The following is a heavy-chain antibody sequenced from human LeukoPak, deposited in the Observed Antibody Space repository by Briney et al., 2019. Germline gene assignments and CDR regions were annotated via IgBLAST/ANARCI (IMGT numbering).Heavy chain of an antibody. CDR2: ISGSGGST. V-gene: IGHV3-23*01. D-gene: IGHD3-22*01. Sequence: GGSLRLSCAASGFTFSSYAMSWVRQAPGKGLEWVSAISGSGGSTYYADSVKGRFTISRDNSKNTLYLQMNSLRAEDTAVFYCAKLRYYYDSSGYSDYWGQGTLVTVSS. CDR3: AKLRYYYDSSGYSDY. CDR1: GFTFSSYA. J-gene: IGHJ4*02.